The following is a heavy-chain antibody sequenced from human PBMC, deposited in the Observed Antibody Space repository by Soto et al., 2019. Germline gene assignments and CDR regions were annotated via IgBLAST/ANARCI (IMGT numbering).Heavy chain of an antibody. D-gene: IGHD5-12*01. J-gene: IGHJ6*03. CDR3: ARGARGLYFMDV. CDR1: GFTFSDYW. V-gene: IGHV3-74*01. Sequence: EVQVVESGGDLVQPGGSLRLSCAASGFTFSDYWMHWVPQAPGKGLVWVSRIKGDLITTNYADSVKGRFTISRDNARHTVSLQIDSLRAEDRAVYYCARGARGLYFMDVWGKGTTVTVSS. CDR2: IKGDLITT.